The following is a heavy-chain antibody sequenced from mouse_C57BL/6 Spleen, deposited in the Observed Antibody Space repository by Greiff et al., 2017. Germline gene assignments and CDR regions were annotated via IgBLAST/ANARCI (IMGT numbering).Heavy chain of an antibody. CDR1: GYTFTSYW. D-gene: IGHD2-4*01. Sequence: EVKLVESGTVLARPGASVKMSCKTSGYTFTSYWMHWVKQRPGQGLEWIGAIYPGNSDTSYNQKFKGKAKLPAVTSASTAYMELSSLTNEDSAVYYCTREDDYGDGPWFAYWGQGTLVTVSA. V-gene: IGHV1-5*01. J-gene: IGHJ3*01. CDR3: TREDDYGDGPWFAY. CDR2: IYPGNSDT.